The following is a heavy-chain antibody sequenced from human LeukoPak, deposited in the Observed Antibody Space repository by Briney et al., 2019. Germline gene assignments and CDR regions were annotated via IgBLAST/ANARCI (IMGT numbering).Heavy chain of an antibody. CDR1: GFTFGSSP. CDR3: AKIAVSGLWYFDL. D-gene: IGHD6-19*01. CDR2: ISVGGDYI. Sequence: GSLRLSCEASGFTFGSSPMSWVRQAPGKGLEWVSSISVGGDYIYYADSVKGRFTTSRDNSKRTLYLQMYSLRAEDTAVYYCAKIAVSGLWYFDLWGRGTLVTVSS. V-gene: IGHV3-23*01. J-gene: IGHJ2*01.